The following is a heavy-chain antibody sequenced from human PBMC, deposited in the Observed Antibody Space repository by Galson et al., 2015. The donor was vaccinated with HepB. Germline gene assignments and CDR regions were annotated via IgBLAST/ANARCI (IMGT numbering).Heavy chain of an antibody. CDR1: GYNFTNYA. Sequence: SVKVSCKASGYNFTNYAMNWVRQAPGQGLEWMGWINANTGNPTYAQGFTGRFVFSLDNSVSTAYLQISSLKDEDSAVYYCARVGARRFYHWFDPLGQGTLVTVSS. V-gene: IGHV7-4-1*02. D-gene: IGHD3-16*01. CDR3: ARVGARRFYHWFDP. J-gene: IGHJ5*02. CDR2: INANTGNP.